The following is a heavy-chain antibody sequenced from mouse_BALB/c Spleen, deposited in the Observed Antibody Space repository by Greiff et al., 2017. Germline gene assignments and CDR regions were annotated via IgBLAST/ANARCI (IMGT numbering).Heavy chain of an antibody. CDR3: ARVDCDGYMDY. V-gene: IGHV3-2*02. D-gene: IGHD2-13*01. Sequence: EVKLMESGPGLVKPSQSLSLTCTVTGYSITSDYAWNLIRQFPGNKLEWMGYISYSGSTSYNPSLKSRISITRDTSKNQFFLQLNSVTTEDTATYYCARVDCDGYMDYWGQGTTLTVSS. CDR2: ISYSGST. J-gene: IGHJ2*01. CDR1: GYSITSDYA.